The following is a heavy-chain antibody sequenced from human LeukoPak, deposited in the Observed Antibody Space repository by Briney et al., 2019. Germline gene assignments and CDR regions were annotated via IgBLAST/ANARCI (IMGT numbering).Heavy chain of an antibody. Sequence: PGGSLRLSCAASGFTFSSYGMHWVRQAPGKGLEWVAFIRYDGSNKYYADSVKGRFTISRDNSKNTLYLQMNSLRAEDTAVYYCAGAYCGGDCYSGRAFDIWGQGTMVTVSS. CDR1: GFTFSSYG. CDR3: AGAYCGGDCYSGRAFDI. J-gene: IGHJ3*02. D-gene: IGHD2-21*02. V-gene: IGHV3-30*02. CDR2: IRYDGSNK.